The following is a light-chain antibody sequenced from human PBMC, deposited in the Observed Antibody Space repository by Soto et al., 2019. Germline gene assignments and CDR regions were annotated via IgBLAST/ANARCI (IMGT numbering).Light chain of an antibody. J-gene: IGKJ4*01. Sequence: DIVLTQSPATLSLSPGERATLSCRASQSVGSYLAWYQHKPGQAPRLLIYDASNRATGIPARFSGSGSGTDFTLTISSLEPEDFVVYYCQQRSNWPLTFGGGTKVEIK. V-gene: IGKV3-11*01. CDR1: QSVGSY. CDR2: DAS. CDR3: QQRSNWPLT.